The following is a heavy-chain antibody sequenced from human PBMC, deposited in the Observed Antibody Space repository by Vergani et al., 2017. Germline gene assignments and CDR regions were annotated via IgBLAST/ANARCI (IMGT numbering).Heavy chain of an antibody. CDR2: IKQDGSEK. V-gene: IGHV3-7*01. D-gene: IGHD2-2*01. CDR1: GFTFSSYW. CDR3: ARRQCSSTSGYHYYYYYYMDV. J-gene: IGHJ6*03. Sequence: EVQLVESGGGLVQPGGSLRLSCAASGFTFSSYWMSWVRQAPGKGLEWVANIKQDGSEKYYVDSVKGRFTISRDNAKNSLYLQMNSLRAEDTAVYYCARRQCSSTSGYHYYYYYYMDVWGKGTTVTVSS.